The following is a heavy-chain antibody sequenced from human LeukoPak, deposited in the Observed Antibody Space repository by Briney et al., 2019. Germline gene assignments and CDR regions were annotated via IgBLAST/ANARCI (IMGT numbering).Heavy chain of an antibody. CDR3: GRVINWNYDY. CDR1: GFTFSRSA. CDR2: IIYSGGAT. V-gene: IGHV3-23*01. Sequence: GGSLRLSCAASGFTFSRSAMAWVRQGPGTGLEFVASIIYSGGATYYADSVKGRFTISRDNAKNTLYLQMNSLRAEDTAVYYCGRVINWNYDYWGQGTLVTVSS. J-gene: IGHJ4*02. D-gene: IGHD1-7*01.